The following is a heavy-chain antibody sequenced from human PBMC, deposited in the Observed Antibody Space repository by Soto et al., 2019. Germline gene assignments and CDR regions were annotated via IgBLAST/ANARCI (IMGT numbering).Heavy chain of an antibody. Sequence: GGSLRLSCAASGFTFSSYGMHWVRQAPGKGLEWVAVISYDGSNKYYADSVKGRFTISRDNSKNTLYLQMNSLCAEDTAVYYCAKSPGGYYSFDIWGQGTMVTVSS. CDR2: ISYDGSNK. CDR3: AKSPGGYYSFDI. J-gene: IGHJ3*02. V-gene: IGHV3-30*18. CDR1: GFTFSSYG. D-gene: IGHD3-3*01.